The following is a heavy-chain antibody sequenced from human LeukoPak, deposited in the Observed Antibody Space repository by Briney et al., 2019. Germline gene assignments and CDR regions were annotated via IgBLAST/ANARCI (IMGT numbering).Heavy chain of an antibody. CDR2: ISGTVGST. J-gene: IGHJ4*02. CDR1: GFTFRNYA. Sequence: PGGSLRLSCAASGFTFRNYAMSWVRQAPGKGLEWVSVISGTVGSTYYADSVKGRFTISRDNSKNTLYLQMNSLRAEDTAVYYCARRAGAYSHPYDYWSQGTLVTASS. V-gene: IGHV3-23*01. CDR3: ARRAGAYSHPYDY. D-gene: IGHD4/OR15-4a*01.